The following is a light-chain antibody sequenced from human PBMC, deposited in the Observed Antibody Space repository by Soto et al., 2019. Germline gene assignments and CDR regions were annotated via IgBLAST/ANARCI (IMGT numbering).Light chain of an antibody. CDR3: QQVINLPS. CDR2: DAS. Sequence: DIQMTQSPSTLSASVGDRVTITCRASQSISSWLAWYQQKPGKAPKLLIYDASSLESGVPSRFSGSGSGTEFTLTISSLQPDDFATYYCQQVINLPSFGGGTKVDIK. CDR1: QSISSW. V-gene: IGKV1-5*01. J-gene: IGKJ4*01.